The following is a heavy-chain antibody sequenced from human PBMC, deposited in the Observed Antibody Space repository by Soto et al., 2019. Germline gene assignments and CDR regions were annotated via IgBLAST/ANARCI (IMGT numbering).Heavy chain of an antibody. D-gene: IGHD3-9*01. CDR3: ARSRPHVLRYYGMDV. CDR1: GFTFNNYA. Sequence: GGSLRLSCAASGFTFNNYAMGWVFQTPGKGLEWFSAITGSGSDTYYADSVKGRFTISRDNSKNTLYLQMNSLRAEDTAVYYCARSRPHVLRYYGMDVWGQGTTVTV. J-gene: IGHJ6*02. V-gene: IGHV3-23*01. CDR2: ITGSGSDT.